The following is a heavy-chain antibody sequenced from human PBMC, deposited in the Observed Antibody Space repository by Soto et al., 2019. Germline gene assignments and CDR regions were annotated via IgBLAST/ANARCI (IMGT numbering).Heavy chain of an antibody. CDR3: AKDLKSYDFCSGYKLNYYYGMDV. CDR2: ISGSGGST. CDR1: GFTFSSYA. V-gene: IGHV3-23*01. D-gene: IGHD3-3*01. Sequence: EVQLLESGGGLVQPGGSLRLSCAASGFTFSSYAMSWVRQAPGKGLEWVSAISGSGGSTYYADSVKGQFTISRDNSKNTLYLQMNSLRAEDTAVYYCAKDLKSYDFCSGYKLNYYYGMDVWGQGTTVTVSS. J-gene: IGHJ6*02.